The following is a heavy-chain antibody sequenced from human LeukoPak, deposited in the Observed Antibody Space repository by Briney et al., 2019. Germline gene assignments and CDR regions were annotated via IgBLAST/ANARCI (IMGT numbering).Heavy chain of an antibody. V-gene: IGHV3-53*01. CDR1: GFTVSSNS. Sequence: GGSLRLSCTVSGFTVSSNSMSWVRQAPGEGLEWVSFIYSDNTHYSDSLKGRFTVSRDNAKNSLFLQMNSLRVEDTAIYYCARVMYSKSYRWFDIWGQGTQVTVST. CDR2: IYSDNT. CDR3: ARVMYSKSYRWFDI. D-gene: IGHD1-26*01. J-gene: IGHJ5*02.